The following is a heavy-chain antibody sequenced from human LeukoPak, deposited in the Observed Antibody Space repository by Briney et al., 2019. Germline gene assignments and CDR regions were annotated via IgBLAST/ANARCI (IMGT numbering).Heavy chain of an antibody. CDR2: LSGSGSST. J-gene: IGHJ4*02. CDR1: GFTFSNFA. D-gene: IGHD6-19*01. V-gene: IGHV3-23*01. Sequence: GGSLRLSCTASGFTFSNFAMSWVRQAPGKGLEWVSALSGSGSSTYYADSVKGRFTISRDNSKNTVYLQMNSLRAEDTALYSCAKTVAGEYWGQGTLVTVSS. CDR3: AKTVAGEY.